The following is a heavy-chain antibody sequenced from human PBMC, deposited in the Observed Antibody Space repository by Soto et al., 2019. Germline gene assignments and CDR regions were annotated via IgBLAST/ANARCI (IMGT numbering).Heavy chain of an antibody. V-gene: IGHV3-21*01. D-gene: IGHD3-10*01. CDR3: AGEPMYYYGLDV. CDR2: VSSSSTYI. Sequence: EVQVVESGGGLVKPGGSLRLSCAASGFSFSTYSMNWVRQTPGKGLEWVSSVSSSSTYIYYADSVKGRFTISRDNARNSLFLQMNSLSVEDTAVYYCAGEPMYYYGLDVWGQGTTVTVSS. J-gene: IGHJ6*02. CDR1: GFSFSTYS.